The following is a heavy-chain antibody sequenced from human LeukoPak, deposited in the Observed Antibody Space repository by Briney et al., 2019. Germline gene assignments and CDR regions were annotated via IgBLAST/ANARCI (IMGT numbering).Heavy chain of an antibody. CDR2: KSDGSTT. J-gene: IGHJ5*02. V-gene: IGHV3-74*01. Sequence: GGSLRLSCAASGFTFSGYWMHWVRQAPGKGLVWVSRKSDGSTTSHADSVKGRFTISRDNAKNTLYLQMNSLRVEDTAVYFCARSDWFDPWGQGTLVTVSS. CDR3: ARSDWFDP. CDR1: GFTFSGYW.